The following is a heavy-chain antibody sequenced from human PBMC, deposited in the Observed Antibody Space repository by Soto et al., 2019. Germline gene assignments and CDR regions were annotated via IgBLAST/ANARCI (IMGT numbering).Heavy chain of an antibody. Sequence: EVQLLESGGDLVQPGGSLRLSCAASGFSFSNYAMTWVRQAPGKGLEWVSSISGGDDSTYYADSVKGRFTISRDSSKSTVFLQMNTLRAEDTAIYYRVKDWSGNNCPCMDVWGQGTTVTVSS. V-gene: IGHV3-23*01. CDR2: ISGGDDST. J-gene: IGHJ6*02. CDR1: GFSFSNYA. CDR3: VKDWSGNNCPCMDV. D-gene: IGHD3-3*01.